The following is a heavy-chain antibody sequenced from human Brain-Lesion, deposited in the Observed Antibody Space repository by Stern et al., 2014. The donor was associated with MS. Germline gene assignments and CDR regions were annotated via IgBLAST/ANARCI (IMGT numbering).Heavy chain of an antibody. D-gene: IGHD3-3*02. CDR1: GGSVSSGGYF. Sequence: VQLLESGPGLVKPLQTLSLPCTVSGGSVSSGGYFWNWIRPHPGKGLEWIGHVYYSGSIAYTPSLKSRVTISVDTSKNQFSLRLRSVTAADTAVYYCARNPALWYFDLWGRGTLAAVSS. J-gene: IGHJ2*01. V-gene: IGHV4-31*03. CDR2: VYYSGSI. CDR3: ARNPALWYFDL.